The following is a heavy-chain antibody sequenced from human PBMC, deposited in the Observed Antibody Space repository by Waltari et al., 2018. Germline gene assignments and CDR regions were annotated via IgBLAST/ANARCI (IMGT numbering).Heavy chain of an antibody. J-gene: IGHJ4*02. D-gene: IGHD6-13*01. CDR1: GVSINSYY. Sequence: QVLLQESGPGLVKPSETLSLTCGVSGVSINSYYWSWIRQPAGKGLEWIGRIHSSGDTNYNPSLKSRVTVSIDTSKNQFSLKMTSVTAADTAVYYCVSVSWIYYFDKWGQGILVTVSS. CDR3: VSVSWIYYFDK. V-gene: IGHV4-4*07. CDR2: IHSSGDT.